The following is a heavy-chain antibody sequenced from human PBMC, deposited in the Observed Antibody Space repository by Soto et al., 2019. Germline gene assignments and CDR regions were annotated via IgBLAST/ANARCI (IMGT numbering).Heavy chain of an antibody. D-gene: IGHD6-25*01. CDR2: ISNDGRDY. V-gene: IGHV3-30*18. CDR1: GFTFDIHG. J-gene: IGHJ4*02. CDR3: AKDLDRLAAIYYFDY. Sequence: QVQLVESGGGVVQPGRSLRLSCAASGFTFDIHGMHWVRQAPGKGLEWVAVISNDGRDYHYADSVKGRFTISRDNSKNMLYQQMNRLRAEETDVYYYAKDLDRLAAIYYFDYWGQGNLVTVSS.